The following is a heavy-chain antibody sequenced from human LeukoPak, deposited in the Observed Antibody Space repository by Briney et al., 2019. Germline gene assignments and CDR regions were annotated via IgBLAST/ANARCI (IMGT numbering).Heavy chain of an antibody. CDR1: GYTFTDYS. V-gene: IGHV1-69-2*01. D-gene: IGHD3-3*01. CDR3: ATVKEHKFWSGYYTDPQRWFDP. Sequence: ASVKVSCKASGYTFTDYSMHWVQQAPGKGLEWIGRVDPEDGETIYAEKFQGRVTITADTSTDTAYMELSGLRSEDTAVYYCATVKEHKFWSGYYTDPQRWFDPWGQGTLVTVSS. CDR2: VDPEDGET. J-gene: IGHJ5*02.